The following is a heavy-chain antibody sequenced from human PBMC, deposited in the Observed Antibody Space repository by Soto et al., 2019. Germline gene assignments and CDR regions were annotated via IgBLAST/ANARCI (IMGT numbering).Heavy chain of an antibody. CDR1: GDSINNSHW. J-gene: IGHJ5*02. V-gene: IGHV4-4*02. CDR3: AREVNSSPARGPNWFDP. Sequence: QVQLQESGPGLVQPSGTLYLTCAVSGDSINNSHWWSWVRQTPGKGLEWIGETYHSGTTNYNPSLKTRVTISIDKSKSQFSLKMNSVTAADTAVYYCAREVNSSPARGPNWFDPWGQGTLVTVSS. D-gene: IGHD6-13*01. CDR2: TYHSGTT.